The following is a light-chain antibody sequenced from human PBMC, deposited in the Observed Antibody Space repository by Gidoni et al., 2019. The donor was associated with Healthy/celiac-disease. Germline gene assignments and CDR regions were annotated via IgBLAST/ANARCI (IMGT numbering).Light chain of an antibody. CDR2: GAS. CDR3: QQYGSSPPFT. Sequence: IVVTHSPGTLSLSHGERATLSCRASQSVSSSYLAWYHQKPGQAPRLLIYGASSRATGIPDRFSGSVSGTDFTLTISRLEPEDFAVYYCQQYGSSPPFTFGPGTKVDIK. CDR1: QSVSSSY. V-gene: IGKV3-20*01. J-gene: IGKJ3*01.